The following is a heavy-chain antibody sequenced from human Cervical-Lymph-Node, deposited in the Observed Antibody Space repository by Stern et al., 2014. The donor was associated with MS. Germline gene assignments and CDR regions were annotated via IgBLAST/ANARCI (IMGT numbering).Heavy chain of an antibody. D-gene: IGHD4-17*01. Sequence: VQLVESGAAVKKPGSSVKVSCKASGGTFSNYATSWVRQAPGQGLEWMGGIVPLFGKPNYAQKFQGRVTITADESTSTAYMDLSSLRSEDTAVYYCASPLTATSVPFGYYGRGGWGQGTTVTVS. CDR1: GGTFSNYA. CDR2: IVPLFGKP. V-gene: IGHV1-69*01. J-gene: IGHJ6*02. CDR3: ASPLTATSVPFGYYGRGG.